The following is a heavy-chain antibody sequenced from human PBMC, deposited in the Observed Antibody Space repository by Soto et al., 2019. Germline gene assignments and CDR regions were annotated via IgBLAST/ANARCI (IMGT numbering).Heavy chain of an antibody. J-gene: IGHJ6*02. CDR1: GGSIGGDS. CDR2: IYHSGST. V-gene: IGHV4-59*01. D-gene: IGHD2-8*01. Sequence: SETLSLTCTVSGGSIGGDSWSWIRQSPGKGLNFIGYIYHSGSTIYNPSLTSRVTISMDTSKNQFALRLSSVTAADTAVYYCARAGIVQVSYAMDVWGQGTTVTVSS. CDR3: ARAGIVQVSYAMDV.